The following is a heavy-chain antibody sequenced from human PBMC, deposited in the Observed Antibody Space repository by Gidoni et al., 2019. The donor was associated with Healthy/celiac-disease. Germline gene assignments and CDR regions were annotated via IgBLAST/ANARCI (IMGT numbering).Heavy chain of an antibody. V-gene: IGHV1-69*01. D-gene: IGHD2-15*01. CDR1: VGTFSSYA. J-gene: IGHJ4*02. CDR3: ARDRYCSGGSCYPGFDY. Sequence: QVQLVQSGAEVKKPGSSVKVSCKASVGTFSSYAISWVRQAPGQGLEWMGGITPIFGTANYAQKFQGRVTITADESTSTAYMELSSLRSEDTAVYYCARDRYCSGGSCYPGFDYWGQGTLVTVSS. CDR2: ITPIFGTA.